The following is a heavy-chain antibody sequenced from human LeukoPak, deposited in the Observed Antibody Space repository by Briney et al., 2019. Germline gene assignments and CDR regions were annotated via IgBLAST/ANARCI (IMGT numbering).Heavy chain of an antibody. V-gene: IGHV3-23*01. CDR1: GFTFSSYA. CDR3: AKDLLGRVGV. CDR2: ISGSGGST. Sequence: GGSLRLSCAASGFTFSSYAMSWVRQAPGKGLEWVSAISGSGGSTCYADSAKGRFTISRDNSKNTLYLQMNSLRAEDTAVYYCAKDLLGRVGVWGQGTLVTVSS. J-gene: IGHJ4*02. D-gene: IGHD2-8*02.